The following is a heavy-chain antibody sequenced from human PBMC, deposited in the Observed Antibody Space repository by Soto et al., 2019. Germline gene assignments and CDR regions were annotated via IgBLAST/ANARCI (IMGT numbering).Heavy chain of an antibody. J-gene: IGHJ4*02. V-gene: IGHV3-30-3*01. CDR1: GFIFSSYN. CDR2: ISYDGTNK. CDR3: ARDVVGYGGGFDY. D-gene: IGHD2-21*01. Sequence: ESGGGVVQPGRSLRLSCAASGFIFSSYNMHWVRQAPGKGLEWVAVISYDGTNKYYADSVKGRFTISRDNSKNTQYLQMNSLRDEDTAVYYCARDVVGYGGGFDYWGQGTLVTVSS.